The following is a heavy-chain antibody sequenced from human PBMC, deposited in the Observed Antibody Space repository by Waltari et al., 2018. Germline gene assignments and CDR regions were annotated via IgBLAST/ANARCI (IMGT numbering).Heavy chain of an antibody. Sequence: QVQLVHSGAEVKKPGASVKVSCKASGYTSPSSYIHWVLQATGQGLEWMGWMNPNSGNTGYAQKFQGRVTITRNTSISTAYMELSSLRSEDTAVYYCARGAGIAAAGADYWGQGTLVTVSS. V-gene: IGHV1-8*03. J-gene: IGHJ4*02. CDR1: GYTSPSSY. CDR2: MNPNSGNT. CDR3: ARGAGIAAAGADY. D-gene: IGHD6-13*01.